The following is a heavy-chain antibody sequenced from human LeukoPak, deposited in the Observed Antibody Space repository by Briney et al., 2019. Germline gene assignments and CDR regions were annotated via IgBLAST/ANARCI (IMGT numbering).Heavy chain of an antibody. Sequence: SVKVSCKASGYTFTSYYMHWVRQAPGQGLEWMGGIIPIFGTANYAQKFQGRVTITADESTSTAYMELSSLRSEDTAVYYCARVSQYYDVWSGYFDYSGQVTLVTVSS. CDR2: IIPIFGTA. V-gene: IGHV1-69*13. CDR1: GYTFTSYY. CDR3: ARVSQYYDVWSGYFDY. J-gene: IGHJ4*02. D-gene: IGHD3-3*01.